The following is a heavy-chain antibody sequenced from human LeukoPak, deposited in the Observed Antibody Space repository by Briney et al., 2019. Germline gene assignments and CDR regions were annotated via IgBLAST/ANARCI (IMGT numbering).Heavy chain of an antibody. Sequence: VASVKVSCKASGYTFTSYYMHWVRQAPGQGLEWMGIINPSGGSTSYAQKFQGRVTMTRDTSTSTVYMELSSLRSEDTAVYYCARGSLTMYSSSWLEGFDIWGQGTMVTVSS. CDR2: INPSGGST. J-gene: IGHJ3*02. CDR3: ARGSLTMYSSSWLEGFDI. V-gene: IGHV1-46*01. D-gene: IGHD6-13*01. CDR1: GYTFTSYY.